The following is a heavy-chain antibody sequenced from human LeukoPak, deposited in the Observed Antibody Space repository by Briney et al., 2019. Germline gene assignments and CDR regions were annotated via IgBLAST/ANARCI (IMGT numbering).Heavy chain of an antibody. V-gene: IGHV3-21*01. CDR3: ARDDYGGKEY. Sequence: GGSLRLSCAVSGITLSNYGMSWVRQAPGKGLEWVSSISSSSSYIYYADSVKGRFTISRDNAKNSLYLQMNSLRAEDTAVYYCARDDYGGKEYWGQGTLVTVSS. CDR2: ISSSSSYI. J-gene: IGHJ4*02. D-gene: IGHD4-23*01. CDR1: GITLSNYG.